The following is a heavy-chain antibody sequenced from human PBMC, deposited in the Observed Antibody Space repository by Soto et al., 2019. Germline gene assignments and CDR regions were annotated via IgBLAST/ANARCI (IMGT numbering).Heavy chain of an antibody. Sequence: SETLSLTCTVSGGSISSYYWSWIRQPPGKGLEWIGYIYYSGSTNYNPSLKSRVTISVDTSKNQFSLKLSSVTAADTAVYYCARLRQDDYYYTGMDVWGKGTTVTVSS. V-gene: IGHV4-59*08. CDR1: GGSISSYY. D-gene: IGHD3-16*01. CDR3: ARLRQDDYYYTGMDV. J-gene: IGHJ6*04. CDR2: IYYSGST.